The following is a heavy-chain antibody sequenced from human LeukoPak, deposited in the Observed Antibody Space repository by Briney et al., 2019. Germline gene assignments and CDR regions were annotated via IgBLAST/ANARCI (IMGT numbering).Heavy chain of an antibody. V-gene: IGHV3-9*01. CDR1: GFTFDDYA. J-gene: IGHJ5*02. Sequence: PGGSLRLSCAASGFTFDDYAMHWVRQGPGKGLEWVSGISRNSSRTGYADSVKGRFTISRDDAKNSLYLQMNSLRPEDTALYYCAKATAAGITLGWFDPWGQGTLVTVAS. D-gene: IGHD6-13*01. CDR3: AKATAAGITLGWFDP. CDR2: ISRNSSRT.